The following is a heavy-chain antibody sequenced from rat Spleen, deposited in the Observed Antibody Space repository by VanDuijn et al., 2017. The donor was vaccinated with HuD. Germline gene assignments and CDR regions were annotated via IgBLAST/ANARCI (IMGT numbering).Heavy chain of an antibody. D-gene: IGHD1-10*01. CDR2: ISYDGSST. V-gene: IGHV5-29*01. CDR1: GFTFSDYY. Sequence: EVQLVESDGGLVQPGRSLKISCAASGFTFSDYYMAWVRQAPTKGLEWVATISYDGSSTYYRDSVKGRFTISRDNAKSTLYLQVDSPRSEDTAIYYCARRGYNNYFFDYWGQGVMVTVSA. J-gene: IGHJ2*01. CDR3: ARRGYNNYFFDY.